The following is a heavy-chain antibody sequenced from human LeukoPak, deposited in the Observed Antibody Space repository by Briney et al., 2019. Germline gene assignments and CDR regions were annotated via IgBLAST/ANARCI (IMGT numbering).Heavy chain of an antibody. Sequence: SVKVSCKASGYTFTSYGISWVRQAPGQGLEWMGGIIPIFGTTNYAQKFQGRVTITADESTSTAYMELSSLRSEDTAMYYCARGAIVITTRSFDYWGQGSLVTVSS. CDR1: GYTFTSYG. CDR3: ARGAIVITTRSFDY. J-gene: IGHJ4*02. D-gene: IGHD3-22*01. V-gene: IGHV1-69*13. CDR2: IIPIFGTT.